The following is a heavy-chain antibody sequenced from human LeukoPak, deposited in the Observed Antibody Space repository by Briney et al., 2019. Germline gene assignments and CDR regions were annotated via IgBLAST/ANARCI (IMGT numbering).Heavy chain of an antibody. D-gene: IGHD2-2*01. CDR2: IIPIFGTA. CDR3: ARVVPAASFYYYYYMDV. Sequence: SVKVSCKASGGTFSSYAISWVRQAPGQGLEWMGGIIPIFGTASYAQKFQGRVTITTDESTSTAYMELSSLRSEDTAVYYCARVVPAASFYYYYYMDVWGKGTTVTVSS. V-gene: IGHV1-69*05. CDR1: GGTFSSYA. J-gene: IGHJ6*03.